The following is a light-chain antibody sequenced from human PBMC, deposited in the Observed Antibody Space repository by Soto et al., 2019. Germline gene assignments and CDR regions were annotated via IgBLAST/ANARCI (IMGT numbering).Light chain of an antibody. V-gene: IGKV1-5*03. CDR3: QQHSSSSPYT. CDR1: QSISSW. J-gene: IGKJ2*01. Sequence: DIQMTQSPSTLSASVGDRVTITCRASQSISSWLAWYQQKPGKAPNLLIYKASTLGSGVPSRFSGGGSGTEFTLTIRCLQPDDFASYYCQQHSSSSPYTFGQGTKLEIK. CDR2: KAS.